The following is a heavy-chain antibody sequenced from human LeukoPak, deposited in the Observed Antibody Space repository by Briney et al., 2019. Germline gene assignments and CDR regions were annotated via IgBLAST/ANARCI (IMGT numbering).Heavy chain of an antibody. CDR3: AKGAESFLSQYYFDY. V-gene: IGHV3-23*01. J-gene: IGHJ4*02. D-gene: IGHD3-3*02. CDR2: ISGSGGST. Sequence: GGSLRISCAASGFTFNTYAMSWVRQAPGKGLEWVSAISGSGGSTYFADSVKGRFTISRDNSKNTLYLQMNSLRAEDTAVYYCAKGAESFLSQYYFDYWGQGTLVTVSS. CDR1: GFTFNTYA.